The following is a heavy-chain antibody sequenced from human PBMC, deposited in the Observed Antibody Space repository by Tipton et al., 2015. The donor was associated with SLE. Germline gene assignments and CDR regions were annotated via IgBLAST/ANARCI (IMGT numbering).Heavy chain of an antibody. J-gene: IGHJ4*02. V-gene: IGHV1-46*01. CDR2: INPNDGST. CDR1: GYPFTSLY. CDR3: ARDWEREYSGWFDY. Sequence: QSGAEVKKPGASLKISCKASGYPFTSLYIHWVRQAPGQGLEWMGIINPNDGSTTYAQKFQGRVTMTRDTSTSTVYMELSSLTSDDTAVYYCARDWEREYSGWFDYWGQGTLVTVSS. D-gene: IGHD5-12*01.